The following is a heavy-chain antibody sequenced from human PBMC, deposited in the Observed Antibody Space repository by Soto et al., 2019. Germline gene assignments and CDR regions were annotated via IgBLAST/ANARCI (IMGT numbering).Heavy chain of an antibody. V-gene: IGHV3-30*18. CDR1: GFTFSSYD. D-gene: IGHD1-1*01. Sequence: QVQLVQSGGGVVQPGRSLGLSCATSGFTFSSYDMQWVRHAPGKGLEWVALISYEGLNTYYADSVRGRFIISRDNSKNILYLQMHSLRPDDTAVYYCAKLIYPLNSSGLDVWGQGATVIVSS. CDR2: ISYEGLNT. J-gene: IGHJ6*02. CDR3: AKLIYPLNSSGLDV.